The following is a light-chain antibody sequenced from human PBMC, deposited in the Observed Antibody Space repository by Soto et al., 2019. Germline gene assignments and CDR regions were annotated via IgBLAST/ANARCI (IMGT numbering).Light chain of an antibody. Sequence: DIVMTRSPLSLPVTLGQPASISCRSSQSLIYSDGNTYLNWFQQRPGLSPRRLIYKLSNRDSGGPDRFSGSGSGTDFTLKISRVEADDVGVYYCMQGTHWPPYTFGQGTKLEIK. J-gene: IGKJ2*01. CDR3: MQGTHWPPYT. V-gene: IGKV2-30*01. CDR2: KLS. CDR1: QSLIYSDGNTY.